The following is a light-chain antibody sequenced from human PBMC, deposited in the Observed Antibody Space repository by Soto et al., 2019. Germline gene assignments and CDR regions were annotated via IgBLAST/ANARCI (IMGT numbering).Light chain of an antibody. V-gene: IGKV1-33*01. CDR1: RDIDIF. J-gene: IGKJ4*01. CDR3: QQCADLVS. CDR2: DVS. Sequence: DIQMTQSPPSLSASVGDRVTITCHASRDIDIFLNWYQQKPGTAPKLLISDVSTLEAGVPSRFSGSGSGTDFTFTISSLRPEDVATYYCQQCADLVSFGGGTKVQIK.